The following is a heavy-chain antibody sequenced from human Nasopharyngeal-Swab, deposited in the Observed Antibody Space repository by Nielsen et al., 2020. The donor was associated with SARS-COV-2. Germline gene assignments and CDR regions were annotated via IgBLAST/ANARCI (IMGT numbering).Heavy chain of an antibody. J-gene: IGHJ4*02. V-gene: IGHV3-15*01. Sequence: WIRQPPGKGLEWVGRIKSKTDGGTTDYAAPVKGRFTISRDDSKNTLYLQMNSLKTEDTAVYYCTTELYHYGSGSYYKGFADWGQGTLVTVSS. CDR3: TTELYHYGSGSYYKGFAD. D-gene: IGHD3-10*01. CDR2: IKSKTDGGTT.